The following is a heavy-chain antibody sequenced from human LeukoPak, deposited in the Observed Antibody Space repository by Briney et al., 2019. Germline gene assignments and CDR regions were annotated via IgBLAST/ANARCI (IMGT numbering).Heavy chain of an antibody. CDR2: IYYSGST. J-gene: IGHJ4*02. V-gene: IGHV4-59*08. D-gene: IGHD3-22*01. CDR1: GGSISSYY. CDR3: AAVYDSSGYPTPLDY. Sequence: PSETLSPTCPVSGGSISSYYWGWVRQPPGKGPGWVWDIYYSGSTNYNPSLKSRVTISVDTSKNQFSLKLSSVTAADTAVYYCAAVYDSSGYPTPLDYWGQGTLVTVSS.